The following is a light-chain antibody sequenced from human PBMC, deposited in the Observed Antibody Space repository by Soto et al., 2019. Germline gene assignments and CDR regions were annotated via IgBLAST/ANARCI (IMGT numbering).Light chain of an antibody. CDR3: KPYNRYRLT. V-gene: IGKV1-5*01. CDR1: QSISSW. Sequence: DIQMTQSPSTLSASVGDRVTITCRASQSISSWLAWYQQKPGKAPKLLIYDASSLESGVPSRFSGSESGTEFTLSFSSLLPDDFATYYWKPYNRYRLTFGGGTKVDIK. J-gene: IGKJ4*01. CDR2: DAS.